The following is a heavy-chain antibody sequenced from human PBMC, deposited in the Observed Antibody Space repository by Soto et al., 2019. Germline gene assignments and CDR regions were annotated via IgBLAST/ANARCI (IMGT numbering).Heavy chain of an antibody. CDR1: GGSFHNFY. D-gene: IGHD2-2*01. CDR2: VHYSGST. J-gene: IGHJ4*02. CDR3: ARGVDYYATSGNFSFDS. V-gene: IGHV4-59*01. Sequence: SETLSLTCNLSGGSFHNFYWLWIRQPPGKGLEWVGHVHYSGSTNYSPSLNSRATISLDTPKSQLSLKLRSVTAADTAMYFCARGVDYYATSGNFSFDSWGQGIPVTVSS.